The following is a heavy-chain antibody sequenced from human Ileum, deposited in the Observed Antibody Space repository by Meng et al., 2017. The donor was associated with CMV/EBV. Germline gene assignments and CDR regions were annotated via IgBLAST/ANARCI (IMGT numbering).Heavy chain of an antibody. CDR3: ARDKQPYYDVLTGNYPTGDYYYGVDV. CDR2: ISYGGTS. Sequence: SETLSLTCTVSGAPITKNYWSWIRQPPGKGLEWIGYISYGGTSNHNPSLKSRLTISVDTSKNQFSLKLSSVTAADTAVYYCARDKQPYYDVLTGNYPTGDYYYGVDVWGQGTTVTVSS. V-gene: IGHV4-59*01. CDR1: GAPITKNY. J-gene: IGHJ6*02. D-gene: IGHD3-9*01.